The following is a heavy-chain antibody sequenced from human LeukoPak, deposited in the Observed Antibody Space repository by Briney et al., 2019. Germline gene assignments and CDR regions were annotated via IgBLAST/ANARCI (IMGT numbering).Heavy chain of an antibody. CDR1: GGPFSSSA. D-gene: IGHD3-16*01. CDR3: ARGRGSSVFDAFDI. Sequence: SVKVSCKASGGPFSSSAISWVRQAPGQGLEWMGRIIPILDVTNYAQKFQGRVTITADKSTSTVYMDLSSLRSDDTAVYYCARGRGSSVFDAFDIWGQGTMVTVSS. J-gene: IGHJ3*02. CDR2: IIPILDVT. V-gene: IGHV1-69*04.